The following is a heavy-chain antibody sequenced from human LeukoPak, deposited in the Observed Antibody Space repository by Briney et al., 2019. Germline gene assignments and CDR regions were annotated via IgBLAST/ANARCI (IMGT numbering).Heavy chain of an antibody. D-gene: IGHD3-16*01. Sequence: SETLSLTCTVSGDSISSGDYYWSWIRQPAGKGLEWIGRISSSGSTNYNPSLKSRVTISVDTSKNQFSLKLSSVTAADTAVYYCARLRLGELADYWGQGTLVTVSS. CDR2: ISSSGST. J-gene: IGHJ4*02. V-gene: IGHV4-61*02. CDR3: ARLRLGELADY. CDR1: GDSISSGDYY.